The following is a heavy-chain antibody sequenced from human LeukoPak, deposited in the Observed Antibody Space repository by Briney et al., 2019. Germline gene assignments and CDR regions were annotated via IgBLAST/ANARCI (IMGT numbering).Heavy chain of an antibody. CDR2: IFYTGST. V-gene: IGHV4-59*01. Sequence: PSETLSLTCTVSGGSISTYYWSWNRQPPGKGLEWLGYIFYTGSTNYNPSLKSRVTMSIDTSKNQFSLKLSSVTAADTAVYYCTRTYSSSSIDYWGQGALVTVSS. CDR3: TRTYSSSSIDY. CDR1: GGSISTYY. J-gene: IGHJ4*02. D-gene: IGHD6-6*01.